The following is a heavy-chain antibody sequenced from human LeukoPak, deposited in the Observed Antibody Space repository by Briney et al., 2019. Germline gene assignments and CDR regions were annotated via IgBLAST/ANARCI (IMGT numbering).Heavy chain of an antibody. Sequence: GGSLRLSCATSGFTFSSYEMNWVRQAPGKGLEWVSYISSSGSTIYYADSVKGRFTVSRDNAKNSLYLQMDSLRDEDTAVYYCARHLKTIWFGELLSAFDYWGQGTLVTVSS. CDR2: ISSSGSTI. V-gene: IGHV3-48*03. J-gene: IGHJ4*02. D-gene: IGHD3-10*01. CDR1: GFTFSSYE. CDR3: ARHLKTIWFGELLSAFDY.